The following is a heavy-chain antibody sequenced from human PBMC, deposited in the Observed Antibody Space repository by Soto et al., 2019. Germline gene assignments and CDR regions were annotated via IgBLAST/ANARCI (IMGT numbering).Heavy chain of an antibody. CDR2: INPRGGSA. V-gene: IGHV1-46*01. J-gene: IGHJ4*02. CDR3: ARDLPTTTRASDY. CDR1: GYTFTNYY. D-gene: IGHD1-1*01. Sequence: GASVKVSCKASGYTFTNYYIHWVRQAPGQGLEWMGIINPRGGSANFAQRFQGRITMTGDTSTNTVYMELSSLRSEDTAVYYCARDLPTTTRASDYWGQGTLVTSPQ.